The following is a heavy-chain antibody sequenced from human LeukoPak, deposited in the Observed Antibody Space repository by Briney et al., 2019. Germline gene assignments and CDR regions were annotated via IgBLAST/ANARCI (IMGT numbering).Heavy chain of an antibody. CDR1: GGSISSNNW. CDR2: MYHSGNT. CDR3: ARDVGARLPGY. Sequence: PSGTLSLTCAVSGGSISSNNWWSWVRQAPGKGLEWIGEMYHSGNTNYNPSLKSRVTISVDKSKNQFSLRLTSVTAADTAVYYCARDVGARLPGYWGQGTLATVSP. J-gene: IGHJ4*02. V-gene: IGHV4-4*02. D-gene: IGHD6-6*01.